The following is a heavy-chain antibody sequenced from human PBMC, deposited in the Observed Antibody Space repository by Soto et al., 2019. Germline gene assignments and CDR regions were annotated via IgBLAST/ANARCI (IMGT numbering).Heavy chain of an antibody. J-gene: IGHJ4*02. Sequence: GSLKLSCTTSGFSFASFAMTWVRQAPGKGLEWVATISGSDGKTYYADSVKGRFSISGDTSRNTLYLQMNSLRADDTAIYYCAKWSYLDYWGQGTRVTVSS. V-gene: IGHV3-23*01. CDR3: AKWSYLDY. D-gene: IGHD3-3*01. CDR2: ISGSDGKT. CDR1: GFSFASFA.